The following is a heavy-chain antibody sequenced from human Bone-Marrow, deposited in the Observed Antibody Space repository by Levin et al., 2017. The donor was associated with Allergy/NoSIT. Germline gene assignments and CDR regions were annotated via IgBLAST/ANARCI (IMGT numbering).Heavy chain of an antibody. V-gene: IGHV3-23*01. Sequence: PGGSLRLSCAASGLNLDKFAINWVRQAPGKGLEWVSAISGSGGTTYYADSVRGRLTISRDNSKNTVYLQMNSLRAEDTAMYYCAKVDGLGFWGDAFDVWGQGTMVIVSS. J-gene: IGHJ3*01. CDR1: GLNLDKFA. CDR3: AKVDGLGFWGDAFDV. CDR2: ISGSGGTT. D-gene: IGHD3-16*01.